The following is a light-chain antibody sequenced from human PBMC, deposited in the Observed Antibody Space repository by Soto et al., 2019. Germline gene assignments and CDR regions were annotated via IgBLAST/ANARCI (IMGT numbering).Light chain of an antibody. J-gene: IGLJ1*01. Sequence: QSVLTQPPSVSGSPGQSVAISCTGTSSDVGSYNRVSWYQQPPGTAPKVMIYEVSNRPSGVPDRFSGSKSGNTASLTISGLQAEDESAYYCSSYTISSTYVFGTGTKLTVL. CDR3: SSYTISSTYV. CDR2: EVS. CDR1: SSDVGSYNR. V-gene: IGLV2-18*02.